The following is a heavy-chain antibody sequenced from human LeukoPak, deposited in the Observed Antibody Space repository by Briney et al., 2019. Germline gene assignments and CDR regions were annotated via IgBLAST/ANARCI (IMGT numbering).Heavy chain of an antibody. Sequence: PSETLSLTCTVSGGSITSSMYYCGWIRQPPGKGLEWIGSIYYSGSTYYNPSLKSRVTISVDTSKNQFSLKLSSVTAADTAVYYCARHLLGSRGSYLAYRGQGTLVTVSS. CDR1: GGSITSSMYY. CDR2: IYYSGST. V-gene: IGHV4-39*01. D-gene: IGHD3-16*02. J-gene: IGHJ4*02. CDR3: ARHLLGSRGSYLAY.